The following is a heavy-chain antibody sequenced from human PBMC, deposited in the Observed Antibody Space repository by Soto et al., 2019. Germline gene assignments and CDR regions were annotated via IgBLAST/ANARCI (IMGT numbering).Heavy chain of an antibody. D-gene: IGHD2-15*01. Sequence: PVGSLRLSCAASGFTFSSYSMNWVRQAPGKGLEWVSSISSSSSYIYYADSVKGRFTISRDNAKNSLYLQMNSLRAEDTAVYYCARAYSPVYPNYFDYWGQGTLVTVS. CDR2: ISSSSSYI. CDR3: ARAYSPVYPNYFDY. V-gene: IGHV3-21*01. J-gene: IGHJ4*02. CDR1: GFTFSSYS.